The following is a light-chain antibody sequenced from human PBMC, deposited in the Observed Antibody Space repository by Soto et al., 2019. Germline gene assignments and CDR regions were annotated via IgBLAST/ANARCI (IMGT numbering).Light chain of an antibody. Sequence: QSVLTQPPSVSGAPGQRVTISCTGSSSNIGTYDVHWYQQLPETAPKLLIYINNNRPSGVPDRFSASKSGTSASLAITGLQAEDEADYFCTSPTPGSLYVFGTGTKLTVL. CDR3: TSPTPGSLYV. CDR2: INN. V-gene: IGLV1-40*01. J-gene: IGLJ1*01. CDR1: SSNIGTYD.